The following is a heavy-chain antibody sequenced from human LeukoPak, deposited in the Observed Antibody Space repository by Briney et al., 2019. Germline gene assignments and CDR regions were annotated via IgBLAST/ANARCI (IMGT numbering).Heavy chain of an antibody. CDR1: GFTFSNAW. D-gene: IGHD2-15*01. J-gene: IGHJ4*02. Sequence: GGSLRLSCAASGFTFSNAWMSCVRQAPGKGLEWVGRIKSKTDGGTTDYAAPVKGRFTISRDDSKNTLYLQMNSLKTEDTAVYYCTTVFSITGVGYSHYWGQGTLVTVSS. CDR2: IKSKTDGGTT. V-gene: IGHV3-15*01. CDR3: TTVFSITGVGYSHY.